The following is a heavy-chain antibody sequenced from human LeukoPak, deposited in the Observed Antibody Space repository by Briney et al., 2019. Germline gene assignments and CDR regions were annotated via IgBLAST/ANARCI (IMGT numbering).Heavy chain of an antibody. D-gene: IGHD1-26*01. J-gene: IGHJ4*02. CDR2: ISGYNGNT. Sequence: ASVKVSCKASGYTFNNYDISWVRQAPGQGLEWMGWISGYNGNTKYAQKVQGRVTMTRDTSISTAYMELSRLRSDDTAVYYCARWSGGSYYYFDYWGQGTLVTVSS. V-gene: IGHV1-18*01. CDR1: GYTFNNYD. CDR3: ARWSGGSYYYFDY.